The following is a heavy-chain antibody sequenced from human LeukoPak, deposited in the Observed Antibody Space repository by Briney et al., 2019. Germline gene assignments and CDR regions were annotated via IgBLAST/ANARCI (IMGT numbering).Heavy chain of an antibody. Sequence: GGSLRLSCAASEFTFVRYAMNWVRQAPGKGLEWVSYISSSSFKIGYADSVKGRFTISRDNSKNSLYLQMDSLRVEVTAVYYCVRDPSYGSSWYYYMDVWGKGTTVTVSS. D-gene: IGHD6-13*01. CDR2: ISSSSFKI. CDR3: VRDPSYGSSWYYYMDV. CDR1: EFTFVRYA. V-gene: IGHV3-48*04. J-gene: IGHJ6*03.